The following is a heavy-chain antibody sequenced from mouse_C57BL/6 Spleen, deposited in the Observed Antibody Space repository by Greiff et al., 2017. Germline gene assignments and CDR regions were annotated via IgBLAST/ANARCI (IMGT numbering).Heavy chain of an antibody. Sequence: VQLQQSGAELARPGASVKLSCKASGYTFTSYGISWVKQRTGQGLEWIGEIYPGGGNTYYNEKFKGKATLTADKSSSTAYMELRSLTSEDSAVYFCARRDLLLGYFDVWGTGTTVTVSS. CDR1: GYTFTSYG. CDR3: ARRDLLLGYFDV. V-gene: IGHV1-81*01. D-gene: IGHD1-1*01. CDR2: IYPGGGNT. J-gene: IGHJ1*03.